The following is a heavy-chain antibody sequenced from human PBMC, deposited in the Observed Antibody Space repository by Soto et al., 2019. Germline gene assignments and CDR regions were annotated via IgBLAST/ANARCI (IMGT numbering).Heavy chain of an antibody. V-gene: IGHV3-7*01. CDR1: GFTFSSYW. Sequence: PGGSLRLSCAASGFTFSSYWMSWVRQAPGKGLEWVANIKQDGSEKYYVDSVKGRFTISRDNAKNSLYLQMNSLRAEDTAVYYCARAPAKAYCISTSCYLSYGMDVWGQGTTVTVSS. D-gene: IGHD2-2*01. CDR2: IKQDGSEK. CDR3: ARAPAKAYCISTSCYLSYGMDV. J-gene: IGHJ6*02.